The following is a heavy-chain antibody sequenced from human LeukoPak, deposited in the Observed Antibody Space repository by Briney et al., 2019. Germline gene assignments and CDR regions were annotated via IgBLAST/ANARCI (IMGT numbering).Heavy chain of an antibody. J-gene: IGHJ4*02. CDR1: GGSISSYY. CDR2: IYYSGST. Sequence: TSETLSLTCTVSGGSISSYYCSWIRQPPGKGLEWIGYIYYSGSTNYNPSLKSRVTMSVDTSKNQFYLKLSSVTAADTAVYYCARDPSYVAGYFDYWRQETQVTVYS. CDR3: ARDPSYVAGYFDY. V-gene: IGHV4-59*12. D-gene: IGHD3-16*01.